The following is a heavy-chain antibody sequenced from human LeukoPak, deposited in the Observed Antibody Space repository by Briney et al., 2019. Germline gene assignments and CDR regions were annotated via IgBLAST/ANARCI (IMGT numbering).Heavy chain of an antibody. CDR2: IYSGGST. D-gene: IGHD6-6*01. Sequence: AGSLRLSCGASGFTVSTNYMSWVRQAPGKGLEWVSIIYSGGSTYYADSVKGRFTISRDNSKNTLYLKMNSLRAEATAVYYCASYRYGSSFAFDIWGQGTMVTVSS. J-gene: IGHJ3*02. CDR3: ASYRYGSSFAFDI. V-gene: IGHV3-66*01. CDR1: GFTVSTNY.